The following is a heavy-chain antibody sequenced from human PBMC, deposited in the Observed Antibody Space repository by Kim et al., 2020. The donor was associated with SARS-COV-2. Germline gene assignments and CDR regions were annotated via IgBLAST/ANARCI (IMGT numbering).Heavy chain of an antibody. D-gene: IGHD6-19*01. Sequence: GGSLRLSCAASGFTVSGNYMSWVRQAPGKGLEWVSVIYSGGGTYYAGSVKGRFTSSRDTSKNTLYLQMNSLRAEDTAVYYCARDLAHSSGWTWGQGTLVT. V-gene: IGHV3-53*01. J-gene: IGHJ5*02. CDR2: IYSGGGT. CDR3: ARDLAHSSGWT. CDR1: GFTVSGNY.